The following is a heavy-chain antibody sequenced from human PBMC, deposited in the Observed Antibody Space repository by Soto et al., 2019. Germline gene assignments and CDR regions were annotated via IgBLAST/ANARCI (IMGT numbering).Heavy chain of an antibody. Sequence: SETLARTCAVYGGSFSGYYWSCIRQPPGKGLELIGEINHSGSTNYNPSLKSRVTISVDTSKNTFSLKLSSVNAADTAVYYCASLKRGYSCGYYFDSWGQGTMVTVSS. CDR2: INHSGST. CDR1: GGSFSGYY. V-gene: IGHV4-34*01. J-gene: IGHJ4*02. CDR3: ASLKRGYSCGYYFDS. D-gene: IGHD5-18*01.